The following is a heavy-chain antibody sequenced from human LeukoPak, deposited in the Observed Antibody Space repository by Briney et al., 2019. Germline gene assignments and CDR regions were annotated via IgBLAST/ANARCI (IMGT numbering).Heavy chain of an antibody. D-gene: IGHD6-19*01. J-gene: IGHJ4*02. CDR3: ARYDSGAGYFEY. Sequence: PGGSLRLSCAASGFTVSSSYMSWVRQAPGKGLEWVSVIFSGGTTYYADSVRGRFTISRDTSKNTLYLQMNSLRAEDTAAYYCARYDSGAGYFEYWGQGTLVTVSS. CDR1: GFTVSSSY. V-gene: IGHV3-66*01. CDR2: IFSGGTT.